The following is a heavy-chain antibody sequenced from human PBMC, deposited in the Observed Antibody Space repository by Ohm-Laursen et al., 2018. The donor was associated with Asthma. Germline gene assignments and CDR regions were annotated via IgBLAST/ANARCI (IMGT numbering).Heavy chain of an antibody. CDR1: GYTFTSYA. Sequence: SVKVSCKASGYTFTSYAMHWVRQAPGQRLEWMGWINAGNGNTKYSQKFQGGVTITRDTSTSTAYMELRSLRSDDTAVYYCARDPPPSCSSSINCYFIDYWGQGTLVTVSS. CDR2: INAGNGNT. V-gene: IGHV1-3*01. CDR3: ARDPPPSCSSSINCYFIDY. J-gene: IGHJ4*02. D-gene: IGHD2-2*01.